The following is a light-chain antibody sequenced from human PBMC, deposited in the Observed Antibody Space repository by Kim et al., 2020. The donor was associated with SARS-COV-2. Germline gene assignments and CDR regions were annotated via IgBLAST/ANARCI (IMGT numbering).Light chain of an antibody. V-gene: IGKV3-11*01. Sequence: EIVLTQSPATLSLSPGERATLSCRATQSVSSYLAWYQQKPGQAPRLLIHGASGRATDIPARFSGSGSGTDFTLTISSLEPADSAVYYSHQPNRTPSPFGPGTKVAI. CDR3: HQPNRTPSP. CDR1: QSVSSY. CDR2: GAS. J-gene: IGKJ2*01.